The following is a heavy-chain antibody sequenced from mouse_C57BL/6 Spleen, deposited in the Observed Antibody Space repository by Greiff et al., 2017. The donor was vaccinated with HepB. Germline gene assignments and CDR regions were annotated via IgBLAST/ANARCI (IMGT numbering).Heavy chain of an antibody. V-gene: IGHV5-12*01. CDR3: ARQRDFDV. Sequence: EVQLVESGGGLVQPGGSLKLSCAASGFTFSDYYMYWVRQTPEKRLEWVAYISNGGGSTYCPDTVKGRFTISRDNAKNTLYLQMSRLKSEDTAMYYCARQRDFDVWGTGTTVTVSS. CDR2: ISNGGGST. CDR1: GFTFSDYY. J-gene: IGHJ1*03.